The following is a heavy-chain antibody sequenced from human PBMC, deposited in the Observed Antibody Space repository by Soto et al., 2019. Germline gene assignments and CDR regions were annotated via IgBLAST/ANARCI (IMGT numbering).Heavy chain of an antibody. CDR2: IYYSGST. Sequence: SGTLSLTCTVSGGSISSGGYYWSWIRQHPGKGLEWIGYIYYSGSTYYNPSLKSRVTISVDTSKNQFSLKLSSVTAADTAVYYCAIRYCSGGSCPTPWFDPWGQGTLVTVSS. CDR1: GGSISSGGYY. D-gene: IGHD2-15*01. V-gene: IGHV4-31*03. J-gene: IGHJ5*02. CDR3: AIRYCSGGSCPTPWFDP.